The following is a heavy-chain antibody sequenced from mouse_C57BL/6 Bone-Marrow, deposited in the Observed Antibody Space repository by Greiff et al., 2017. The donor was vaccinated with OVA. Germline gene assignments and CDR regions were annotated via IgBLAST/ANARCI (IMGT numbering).Heavy chain of an antibody. D-gene: IGHD2-3*01. Sequence: QVQLKESGAELARPGASVKLSCTASGYTFTSYGISWVKQRTGQGLEWIGEIYPKSGNTYYNEKFKGKATLTADKSSSTAYMELRSLTSEGATVYFCARGGYFYFDYWGQGTTLTVSS. CDR1: GYTFTSYG. V-gene: IGHV1-81*01. CDR2: IYPKSGNT. J-gene: IGHJ2*01. CDR3: ARGGYFYFDY.